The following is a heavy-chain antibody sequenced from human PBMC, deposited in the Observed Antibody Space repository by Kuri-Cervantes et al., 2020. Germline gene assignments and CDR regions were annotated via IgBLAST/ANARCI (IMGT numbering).Heavy chain of an antibody. CDR3: ARGWFGELGGYYFDY. J-gene: IGHJ4*02. CDR2: ISYDGSNK. Sequence: LSLTCAASGFTFSSYAMHWVRQAPGKGLEWVAVISYDGSNKYYADSVKGRFTISRDNSKNTLYLQMNSLRAEDTAAYYCARGWFGELGGYYFDYWGQGTLVTVSS. CDR1: GFTFSSYA. D-gene: IGHD3-10*01. V-gene: IGHV3-30-3*01.